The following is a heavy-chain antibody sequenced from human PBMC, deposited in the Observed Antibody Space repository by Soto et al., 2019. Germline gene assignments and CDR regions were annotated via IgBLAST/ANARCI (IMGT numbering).Heavy chain of an antibody. J-gene: IGHJ4*02. CDR1: GYTFTGYY. Sequence: QVQLVQSGAEVKKPGASVKVSCKASGYTFTGYYMHWVRQAPGQGLEWMGWINPNSGGTNYAQKFQGRVTMTRDTSISTAYMVLSRLRSDDTAVYYCARDVGHITIFGVVAKFDYWGQGTLVTVSS. CDR3: ARDVGHITIFGVVAKFDY. D-gene: IGHD3-3*01. CDR2: INPNSGGT. V-gene: IGHV1-2*02.